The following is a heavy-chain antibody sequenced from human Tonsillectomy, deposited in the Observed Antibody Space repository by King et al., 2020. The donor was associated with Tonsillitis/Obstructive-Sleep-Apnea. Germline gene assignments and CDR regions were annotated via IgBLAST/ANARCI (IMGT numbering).Heavy chain of an antibody. Sequence: QLVQSGAEVKKPGSSVKVSCKASGGTFSSYAISWVRQAPGQGLEWMGRIIPILGIANYAQKFQGRVTITADKSTSTAYMELSSLRSEDTAVYYCARTSMVRGVTHFDYWGQGNLVTVSS. D-gene: IGHD3-10*01. J-gene: IGHJ4*02. CDR1: GGTFSSYA. V-gene: IGHV1-69*04. CDR3: ARTSMVRGVTHFDY. CDR2: IIPILGIA.